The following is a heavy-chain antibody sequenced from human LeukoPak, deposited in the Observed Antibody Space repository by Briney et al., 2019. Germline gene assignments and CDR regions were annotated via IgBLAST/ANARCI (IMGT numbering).Heavy chain of an antibody. CDR2: INTSGST. CDR1: GGSISSYY. V-gene: IGHV4-4*07. CDR3: AGEGGDPRWLDP. D-gene: IGHD6-25*01. J-gene: IGHJ5*02. Sequence: SETLSLTCTVSGGSISSYYWTWIRQSAGKGLEWIGRINTSGSTNYNPSLRSRVTMSVNTSKNQFSLNLTSVTAADTAVYSCAGEGGDPRWLDPWGQGTLVTVSS.